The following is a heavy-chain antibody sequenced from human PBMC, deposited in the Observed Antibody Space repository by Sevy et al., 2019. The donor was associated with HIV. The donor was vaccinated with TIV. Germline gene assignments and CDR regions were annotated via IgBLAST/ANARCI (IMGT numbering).Heavy chain of an antibody. CDR2: INESGIT. J-gene: IGHJ5*02. Sequence: GSLRLSCAASGFTFSDYSVNWVRQAPGKGLEWIGEINESGITYYNPSLKSRVTISVDTSKKQFSLKLNSVTTVDSAVYFCARSPPVVVVPGAPSWFDPWGQGTLVTVSS. V-gene: IGHV4-34*08. CDR3: ARSPPVVVVPGAPSWFDP. CDR1: GFTFSDYS. D-gene: IGHD2-2*01.